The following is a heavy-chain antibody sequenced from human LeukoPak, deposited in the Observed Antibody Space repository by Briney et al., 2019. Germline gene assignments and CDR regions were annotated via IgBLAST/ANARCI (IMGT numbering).Heavy chain of an antibody. V-gene: IGHV3-74*01. J-gene: IGHJ6*02. CDR2: INSDGSST. CDR3: VRVVIDWRDYYGMDV. Sequence: PGGSLRLSCAASGFTFSSYWMHWVRHAPGKGLVWVSRINSDGSSTSYADSVKGRFTISRDNAKNMLYLQMKSLRAEDTAVYYCVRVVIDWRDYYGMDVWGQGTTVTVSS. CDR1: GFTFSSYW. D-gene: IGHD2/OR15-2a*01.